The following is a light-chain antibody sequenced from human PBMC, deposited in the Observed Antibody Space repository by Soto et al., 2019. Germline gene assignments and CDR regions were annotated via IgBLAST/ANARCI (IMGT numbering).Light chain of an antibody. Sequence: QSVLTQPPSASETPGQRVTISCSGSSSNLGTHTVNWYQQVLGTAPKLLIYSTNQRPSGVPDRISGSKSGTSASLAISGLQSDDEADYYCAAWDDSLSGLVFGGGTKLTVL. CDR1: SSNLGTHT. J-gene: IGLJ2*01. CDR3: AAWDDSLSGLV. CDR2: STN. V-gene: IGLV1-44*01.